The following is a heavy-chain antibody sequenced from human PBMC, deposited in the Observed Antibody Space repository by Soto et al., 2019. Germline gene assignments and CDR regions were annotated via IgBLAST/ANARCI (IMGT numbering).Heavy chain of an antibody. CDR3: ARDPSPQPTTVVTPGWFGP. CDR1: GDSTSTGRYY. CDR2: IYYSGST. J-gene: IGHJ5*02. V-gene: IGHV4-31*03. Sequence: ASETLSLTCKVSGDSTSTGRYYWTWLRQHPGNGLEWIGYIYYSGSTSYNPSLKSRVIMSVDTSKDQFSLRLSSVTAADTAVYYCARDPSPQPTTVVTPGWFGPWGQGILVTVSS. D-gene: IGHD4-17*01.